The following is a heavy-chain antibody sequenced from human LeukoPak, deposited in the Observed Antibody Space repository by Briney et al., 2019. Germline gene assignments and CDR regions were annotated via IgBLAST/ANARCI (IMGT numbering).Heavy chain of an antibody. D-gene: IGHD1-26*01. CDR3: ARDIRIVGATLYFDF. V-gene: IGHV4-4*07. CDR1: GGSISSYY. J-gene: IGHJ4*02. Sequence: PSETLSLTCTVSGGSISSYYWSWIRQPAGKGLEWIGRIYTSGSTNYNPSLESRATLLIDTSKNQFSLKLNSVTAADTAVYYCARDIRIVGATLYFDFWGQGTVVTVSS. CDR2: IYTSGST.